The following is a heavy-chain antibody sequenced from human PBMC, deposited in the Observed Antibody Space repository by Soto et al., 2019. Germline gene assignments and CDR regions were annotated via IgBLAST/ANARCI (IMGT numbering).Heavy chain of an antibody. CDR3: ASYSRGGYYYYGMDV. CDR2: INRSGGST. D-gene: IGHD6-13*01. CDR1: GYTFTSYY. J-gene: IGHJ6*02. Sequence: GASVKVSCKASGYTFTSYYMHWVRQAPGQGLEWMGIINRSGGSTSYAQKFQGRVTMTRDTSTSTVYMELSSLRSEDTAVYYCASYSRGGYYYYGMDVWGQGTTVTVSS. V-gene: IGHV1-46*01.